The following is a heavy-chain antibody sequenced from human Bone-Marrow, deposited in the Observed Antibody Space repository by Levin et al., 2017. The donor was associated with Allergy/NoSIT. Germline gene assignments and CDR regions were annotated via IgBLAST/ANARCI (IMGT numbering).Heavy chain of an antibody. CDR3: VATRGLIIPTFLQHDAFDM. CDR1: GFTFSNFE. J-gene: IGHJ3*02. D-gene: IGHD2/OR15-2a*01. Sequence: GGSLRLSCTASGFTFSNFEINWVRQPPGKGLEWVSYISSSYIMSYADSVKGRFTISRDNAKNSLFLHMNSLRTEDTAVYYCVATRGLIIPTFLQHDAFDMWGQGTLVTVSS. V-gene: IGHV3-48*03. CDR2: ISSSYIM.